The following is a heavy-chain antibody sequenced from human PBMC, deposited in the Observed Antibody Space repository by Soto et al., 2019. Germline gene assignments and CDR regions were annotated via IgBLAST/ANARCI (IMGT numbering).Heavy chain of an antibody. Sequence: SETLSLTCTVSGGSISSGEYYWSWIRQPPGKGLEWIGYIYYSGSTYYNPSLKSRVTISVDTSKNQFSLKLSSVTAADTAVYYCARAGYYGSALFDPWGQGTLVTVSS. CDR3: ARAGYYGSALFDP. J-gene: IGHJ5*02. CDR2: IYYSGST. CDR1: GGSISSGEYY. V-gene: IGHV4-30-4*01. D-gene: IGHD3-10*01.